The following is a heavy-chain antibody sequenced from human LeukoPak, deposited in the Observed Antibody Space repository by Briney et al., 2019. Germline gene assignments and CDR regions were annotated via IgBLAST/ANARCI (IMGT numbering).Heavy chain of an antibody. V-gene: IGHV1-69*05. J-gene: IGHJ4*02. CDR3: ARDGYYDSSGYYNFDY. Sequence: SVKVSCKASGGTFSSYAISLVRQAPGQGLEWMGRIIPIFGTANYAQKFQGRVTITTDESTSTAYMELSSLRSEDTAVYYCARDGYYDSSGYYNFDYWGQGTLVTVSS. CDR1: GGTFSSYA. D-gene: IGHD3-22*01. CDR2: IIPIFGTA.